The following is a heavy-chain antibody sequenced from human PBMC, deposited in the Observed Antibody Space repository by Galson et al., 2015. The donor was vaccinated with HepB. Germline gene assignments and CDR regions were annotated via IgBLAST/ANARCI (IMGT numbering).Heavy chain of an antibody. V-gene: IGHV3-23*01. CDR3: ARGGPTVTELDY. CDR2: ISGSGAGT. Sequence: SLRLSCAASGFTFSTYAMNWVRQAPGKGLEWVSAISGSGAGTYYADSVKGRFTVSRDNSKNTLYLQMNSLGAEDTAVYYCARGGPTVTELDYWGQGTLVTVSS. J-gene: IGHJ4*02. CDR1: GFTFSTYA. D-gene: IGHD4-17*01.